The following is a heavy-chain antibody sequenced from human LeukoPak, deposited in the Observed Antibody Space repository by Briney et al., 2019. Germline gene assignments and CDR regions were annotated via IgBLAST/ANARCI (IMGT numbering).Heavy chain of an antibody. D-gene: IGHD7-27*01. CDR1: GFTFSSYG. J-gene: IGHJ4*02. Sequence: GRSLRLSCAASGFTFSSYGMHWVRQAPGKGLEWVAVISYDGSNKYYADSVKGRFTISRDNSKSTLYLQMNSLRAEDTAVYYCAKDFPLGDYWGQGTLVTVSS. CDR3: AKDFPLGDY. CDR2: ISYDGSNK. V-gene: IGHV3-30*18.